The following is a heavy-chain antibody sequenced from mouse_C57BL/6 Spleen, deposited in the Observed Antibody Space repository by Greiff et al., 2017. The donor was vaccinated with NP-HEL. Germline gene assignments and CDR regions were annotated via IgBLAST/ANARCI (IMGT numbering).Heavy chain of an antibody. Sequence: QVQLKESGPGLVQPSQSLSITCTVSGFSLTSYGVHWVRQSPGKGLEWLGVIWSGGSTDYNAAFISRLSISKDNSKSQVFFKMNSLQADDTAIYYCASLTGPYYAMDYWGQGTSVTVSS. CDR2: IWSGGST. V-gene: IGHV2-2*01. CDR1: GFSLTSYG. D-gene: IGHD4-1*01. CDR3: ASLTGPYYAMDY. J-gene: IGHJ4*01.